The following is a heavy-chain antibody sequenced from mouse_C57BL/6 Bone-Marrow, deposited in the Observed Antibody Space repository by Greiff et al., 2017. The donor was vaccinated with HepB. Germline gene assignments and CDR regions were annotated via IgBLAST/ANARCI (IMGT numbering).Heavy chain of an antibody. CDR3: TRCDYDDVWFAY. D-gene: IGHD2-4*01. CDR2: IFPGSGST. J-gene: IGHJ3*01. CDR1: GYTFTNYY. V-gene: IGHV1-75*01. Sequence: QVHLKQSGPELVKPGASVKISCKASGYTFTNYYVNWVKQSPGQGLEWIGWIFPGSGSTYYNEKFKGQATLTVDKSSSTAYMLISSLTAEDSAVYFGTRCDYDDVWFAYWGQGTLVTVSA.